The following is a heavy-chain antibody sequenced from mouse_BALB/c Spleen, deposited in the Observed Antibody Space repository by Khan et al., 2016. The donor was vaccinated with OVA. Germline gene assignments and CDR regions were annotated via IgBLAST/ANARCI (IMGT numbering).Heavy chain of an antibody. V-gene: IGHV5-6*01. CDR2: ISTSGSYT. CDR1: GFTFSSYG. J-gene: IGHJ4*01. D-gene: IGHD1-1*01. CDR3: ARCLYGSSYDYYAMDY. Sequence: EVELVESGGDLVKPGGSLKLSCAASGFTFSSYGMSWVRQTPDKRLEWVAIISTSGSYTYYPDSVKGRFTISRDNAKNPLYLQMSSLKSEDTAMYYCARCLYGSSYDYYAMDYWGQGTSVTVSS.